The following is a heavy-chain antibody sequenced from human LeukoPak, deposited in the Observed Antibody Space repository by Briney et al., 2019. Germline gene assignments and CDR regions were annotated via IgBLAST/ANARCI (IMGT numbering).Heavy chain of an antibody. Sequence: GGSLRLSCAASGFTFSSYGMHWVRQAPGKGLEWVADIWFDGKNEHFADSVKGRFTVSRDNSKNTMYLQINSLRAEDTAVYYCARDSSSRRGNWFDPWGQGTLVAVSS. V-gene: IGHV3-33*01. J-gene: IGHJ5*02. D-gene: IGHD2-2*01. CDR2: IWFDGKNE. CDR1: GFTFSSYG. CDR3: ARDSSSRRGNWFDP.